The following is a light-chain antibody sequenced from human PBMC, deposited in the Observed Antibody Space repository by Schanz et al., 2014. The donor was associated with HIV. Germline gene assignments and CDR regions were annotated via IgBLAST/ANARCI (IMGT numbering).Light chain of an antibody. Sequence: EIVLTQSPGTLSLSPGERATLSCRASQSVSSSYLAWYQQIPGQAPRLLISGASTRATGIPDRFSGSGSGTDFTLTISRVEPEDFAVYYCQQYNNWPRTFGQGTKVEIK. CDR2: GAS. V-gene: IGKV3-20*01. CDR3: QQYNNWPRT. CDR1: QSVSSSY. J-gene: IGKJ1*01.